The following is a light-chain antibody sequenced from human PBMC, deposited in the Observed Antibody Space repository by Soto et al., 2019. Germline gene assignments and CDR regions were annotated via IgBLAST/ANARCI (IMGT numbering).Light chain of an antibody. Sequence: QSALTQPASVSGSPGQSITISCTGTSSDVGGYNYVYWYQQHPGKAPKLIIYDVTNRPSGVSTRFSGSKSGNTASLTITGLQAEDEADYYCSSDTSSSTLVFGTGTKVTVL. V-gene: IGLV2-14*01. CDR1: SSDVGGYNY. J-gene: IGLJ1*01. CDR3: SSDTSSSTLV. CDR2: DVT.